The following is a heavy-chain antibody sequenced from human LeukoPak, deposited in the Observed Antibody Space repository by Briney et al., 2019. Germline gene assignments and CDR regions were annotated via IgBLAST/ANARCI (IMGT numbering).Heavy chain of an antibody. Sequence: SSETLSLTCTVSGGSISSGDYYWSWIRQPPGKGLEWIGNIYYSGSTYYNPYLKSRVTISVDTSKNQFSLKLSSVTAADTAVYYCAREMRDLGFDLWGRGTLVTVSS. J-gene: IGHJ2*01. V-gene: IGHV4-39*07. CDR1: GGSISSGDYY. CDR2: IYYSGST. CDR3: AREMRDLGFDL.